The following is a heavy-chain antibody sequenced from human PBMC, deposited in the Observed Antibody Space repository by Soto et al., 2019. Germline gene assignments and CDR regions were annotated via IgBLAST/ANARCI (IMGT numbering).Heavy chain of an antibody. CDR2: IWYDGSNK. CDR3: ARNWAAGNAFDI. D-gene: IGHD2-15*01. J-gene: IGHJ3*02. CDR1: GFTFSSYG. V-gene: IGHV3-33*01. Sequence: QVQLVESGGGVVQPRRSLRLSCAASGFTFSSYGMHWVRQAPGKGLEWVAVIWYDGSNKYYADSVKGRFTISRDNSKNTLYLQMNSLRAEDTAVYYCARNWAAGNAFDIWGQGTMVTVSS.